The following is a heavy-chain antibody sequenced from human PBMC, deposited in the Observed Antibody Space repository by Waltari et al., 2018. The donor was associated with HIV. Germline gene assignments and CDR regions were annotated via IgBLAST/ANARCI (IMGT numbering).Heavy chain of an antibody. V-gene: IGHV4-4*02. J-gene: IGHJ4*02. D-gene: IGHD6-25*01. Sequence: QVQLQESGPGLVKPSGTRSLTCSVSGGFISSSNWWTWVRPSPAKGRGWIGEIFHRGSAQYNPSLGSRVIISVAKSKNHFSRTLTSVTAADTAIYYCARGSSGYLGWYFDYWGRGTLVTVSS. CDR1: GGFISSSNW. CDR2: IFHRGSA. CDR3: ARGSSGYLGWYFDY.